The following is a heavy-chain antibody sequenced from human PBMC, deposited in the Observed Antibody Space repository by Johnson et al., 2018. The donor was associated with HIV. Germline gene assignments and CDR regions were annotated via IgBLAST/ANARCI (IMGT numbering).Heavy chain of an antibody. V-gene: IGHV3-NL1*01. CDR2: LYSDGRT. J-gene: IGHJ3*02. D-gene: IGHD4-17*01. CDR1: GFTFSSYA. Sequence: QVQLVESGGGVVQPGRSLRLSCAASGFTFSSYAMHWVRQAPGKGLEWLSVLYSDGRTYYADSVKGRFTISRDNSKNTLYLQMNSLRAEDTAVYYCAQEGPLTVTTVMDAFDIWGQGTMVTVSS. CDR3: AQEGPLTVTTVMDAFDI.